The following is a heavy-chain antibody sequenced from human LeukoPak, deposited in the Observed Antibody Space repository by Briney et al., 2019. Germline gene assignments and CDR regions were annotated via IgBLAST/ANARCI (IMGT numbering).Heavy chain of an antibody. CDR2: FYYSGSP. D-gene: IGHD3-10*01. J-gene: IGHJ4*02. CDR3: ARIYGSGSYYYFDY. Sequence: KASETLSLTCTVSGGSISSYYWSWIRQPPGKGLEWLGFFYYSGSPNYSPSLKSRVTISVGTSKNQFSLKLSSVTAADTAVYYCARIYGSGSYYYFDYWGQGILVTVSS. CDR1: GGSISSYY. V-gene: IGHV4-59*01.